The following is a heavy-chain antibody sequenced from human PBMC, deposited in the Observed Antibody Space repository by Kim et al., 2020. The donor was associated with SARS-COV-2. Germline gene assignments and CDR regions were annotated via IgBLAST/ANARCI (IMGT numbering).Heavy chain of an antibody. Sequence: ASVKVSCKASGYTFTSYDINWVRQATGQGLEWMGWMNPNSGNTGYAQKFQGRVTITRNTSISTAYMELSSLRSEDTAVYYCARGRLRGSGPKVYYWGQGTLVTVSS. CDR3: ARGRLRGSGPKVYY. CDR2: MNPNSGNT. V-gene: IGHV1-8*01. D-gene: IGHD6-19*01. J-gene: IGHJ4*02. CDR1: GYTFTSYD.